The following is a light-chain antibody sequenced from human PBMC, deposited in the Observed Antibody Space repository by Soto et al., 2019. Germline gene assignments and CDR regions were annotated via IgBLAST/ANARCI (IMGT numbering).Light chain of an antibody. Sequence: EVVMTQSPLSLPVTLGQPASISCRSSQSLAYIDGNTYLTWFHQRPGQSPRRLIYYVSNRDSGGPDRFSGSGSGTDFTLKSSRVEAEDAGIYYCMQSTHWPPYTFGQGTKLEIK. CDR2: YVS. J-gene: IGKJ2*01. CDR1: QSLAYIDGNTY. CDR3: MQSTHWPPYT. V-gene: IGKV2-30*01.